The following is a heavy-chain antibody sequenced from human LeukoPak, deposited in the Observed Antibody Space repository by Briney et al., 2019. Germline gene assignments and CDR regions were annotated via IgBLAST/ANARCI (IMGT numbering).Heavy chain of an antibody. CDR3: ARDKLAARPAYMDV. Sequence: PGGSLRLSCAASGFTFSSYGMRWVRQAPGKGLEWVAVISYDGSNKYYADSVKGRFTISRDNAKNSLYLQMNSLRAEDTAVYYCARDKLAARPAYMDVWGKGTTVTVSS. CDR2: ISYDGSNK. D-gene: IGHD6-6*01. V-gene: IGHV3-30*03. CDR1: GFTFSSYG. J-gene: IGHJ6*03.